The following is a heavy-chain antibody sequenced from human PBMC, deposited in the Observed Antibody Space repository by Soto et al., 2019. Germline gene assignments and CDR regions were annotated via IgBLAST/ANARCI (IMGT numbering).Heavy chain of an antibody. V-gene: IGHV3-74*01. D-gene: IGHD6-19*01. CDR2: INDDGSMT. J-gene: IGHJ4*02. Sequence: EVQLVESGGGLVQPGGSLRLSCAASGFTFNSYWMHWVRQAPGKGLVWVSRINDDGSMTNYADSVRGRFTISRDNAKSTLYLQMNSLRAEDTAVYYCARLKAGTAAFAYWGPGTLVTVSS. CDR1: GFTFNSYW. CDR3: ARLKAGTAAFAY.